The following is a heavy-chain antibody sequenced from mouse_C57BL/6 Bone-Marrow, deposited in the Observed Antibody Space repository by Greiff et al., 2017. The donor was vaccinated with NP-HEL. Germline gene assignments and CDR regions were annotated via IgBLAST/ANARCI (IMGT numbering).Heavy chain of an antibody. CDR2: ISSGGSYT. CDR3: ASPYDYDVAWFAY. J-gene: IGHJ3*01. V-gene: IGHV5-6*01. D-gene: IGHD2-4*01. Sequence: EVQRVESGGDLVKPGGSLKLSCAASGFTFSSYGMSWVRQTPDKRLEWVATISSGGSYTYYPDSVKGRFTISRDNAKNTLYLQISSLKSEDTAMYYCASPYDYDVAWFAYWGRGTLVTVSA. CDR1: GFTFSSYG.